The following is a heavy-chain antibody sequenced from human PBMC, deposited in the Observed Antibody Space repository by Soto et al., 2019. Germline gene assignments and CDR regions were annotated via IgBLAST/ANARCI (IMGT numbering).Heavy chain of an antibody. CDR2: ISSNGGST. D-gene: IGHD4-17*01. CDR1: GFTFSSYA. CDR3: ARAFGDSGDAFDI. V-gene: IGHV3-64*01. Sequence: GGSLRLSCAASGFTFSSYAMHWVRQAPGKGLEYVSAISSNGGSTYYANSVKGRFTISRDNSKNTLYLQMGSLRAEDMAVYYCARAFGDSGDAFDIWGQGKMVPVSS. J-gene: IGHJ3*02.